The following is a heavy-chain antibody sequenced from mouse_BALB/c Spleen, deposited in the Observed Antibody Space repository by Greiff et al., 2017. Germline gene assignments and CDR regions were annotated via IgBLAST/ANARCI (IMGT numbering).Heavy chain of an antibody. CDR1: GYAFSSYW. J-gene: IGHJ2*01. Sequence: QVQLQQSGAELVRPGSSVKISCKASGYAFSSYWMNWVKQRPGQGLEWIGQIYPGDGDTNYNGKLKGKATLTADKSSSTAYMQLSSLTSEDSAVYFCSLGYDYHYFDYWGQGTTLTVSS. D-gene: IGHD2-4*01. CDR2: IYPGDGDT. V-gene: IGHV1-80*01. CDR3: SLGYDYHYFDY.